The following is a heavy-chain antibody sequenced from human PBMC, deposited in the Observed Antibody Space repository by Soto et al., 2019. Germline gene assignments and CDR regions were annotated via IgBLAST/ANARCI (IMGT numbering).Heavy chain of an antibody. CDR2: IWYDGSNK. CDR1: GFTFSNYG. J-gene: IGHJ4*02. CDR3: ARDPSHGSGSYLDY. Sequence: GSLRLSCAASGFTFSNYGMHWVRQAPGKGLEWVAVIWYDGSNKYYADSVKGRFTISRDNSKNTLYVQMNSLRAEDTAVYYCARDPSHGSGSYLDYWGQGTLVTVSS. D-gene: IGHD3-10*01. V-gene: IGHV3-33*01.